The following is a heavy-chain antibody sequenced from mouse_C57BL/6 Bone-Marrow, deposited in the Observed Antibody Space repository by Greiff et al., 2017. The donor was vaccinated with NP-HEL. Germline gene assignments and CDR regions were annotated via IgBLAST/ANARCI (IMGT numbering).Heavy chain of an antibody. J-gene: IGHJ1*03. Sequence: QVQLQQSGPELVKPGASVKISCKASGYAFSSSWMNWVKQRPGKGLEWIGRIYPGDGDTNYNGKFKGKATLTADKSSSTAYMQLSSLTSEDSAVYFCAGYYYGSSDWYFDVWGTGTTVTVSS. D-gene: IGHD1-1*01. CDR1: GYAFSSSW. V-gene: IGHV1-82*01. CDR2: IYPGDGDT. CDR3: AGYYYGSSDWYFDV.